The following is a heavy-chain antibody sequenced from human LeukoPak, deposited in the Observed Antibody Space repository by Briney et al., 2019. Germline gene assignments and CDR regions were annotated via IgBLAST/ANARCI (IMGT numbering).Heavy chain of an antibody. CDR2: IYYSGST. V-gene: IGHV4-59*08. CDR1: GGSISSYY. D-gene: IGHD3-22*01. J-gene: IGHJ6*03. CDR3: ARHTREGIGDSSGYFYRPYYYYYYYMDV. Sequence: TPSETLSLTCTVSGGSISSYYWSWIRQPPGKGLEWIGYIYYSGSTNYNPSLKSRVTISVDTSKDQFSLKLSSVTAADTAVYYCARHTREGIGDSSGYFYRPYYYYYYYMDVWGKGTTVTISS.